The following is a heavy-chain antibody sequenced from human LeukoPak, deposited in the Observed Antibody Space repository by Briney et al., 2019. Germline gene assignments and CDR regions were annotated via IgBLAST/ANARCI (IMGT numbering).Heavy chain of an antibody. D-gene: IGHD4-17*01. CDR3: ARTPVTTYPDAFDI. V-gene: IGHV3-21*01. Sequence: GGSLRLSCAASGFTFSSYGMNWVRQAPGKGLEWVSSISSSSSYIYYADSVKGRFTISRDNAKNSLYLQMNSLRAEDTAVYYCARTPVTTYPDAFDIWGQGTMVTVSS. CDR2: ISSSSSYI. J-gene: IGHJ3*02. CDR1: GFTFSSYG.